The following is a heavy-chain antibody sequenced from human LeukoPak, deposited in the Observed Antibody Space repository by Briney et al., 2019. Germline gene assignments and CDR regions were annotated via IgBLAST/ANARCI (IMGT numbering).Heavy chain of an antibody. Sequence: ASVKVSCKASGYTFTSYDINWVRQATGQGLEWMGWMNPNSGNTGYAQKFQGRVTMTRNTSISTAYMELSSLRSEDTAVYYCARAYSSGFYYYYGMDAWGQGTTVTVSS. D-gene: IGHD6-19*01. J-gene: IGHJ6*02. CDR1: GYTFTSYD. V-gene: IGHV1-8*01. CDR3: ARAYSSGFYYYYGMDA. CDR2: MNPNSGNT.